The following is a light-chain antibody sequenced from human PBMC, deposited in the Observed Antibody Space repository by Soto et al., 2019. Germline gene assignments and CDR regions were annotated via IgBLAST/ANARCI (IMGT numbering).Light chain of an antibody. Sequence: DIQMTQSPSTLSASVGDRVTITCRASQSSSSWLAWYQQKPGKAPKLLIYKASSLESVVPSRFSGSGSGTEFTLTISSLQPDDFATYYCQQYNSLWTFGQGTKVEIK. CDR1: QSSSSW. CDR3: QQYNSLWT. CDR2: KAS. J-gene: IGKJ1*01. V-gene: IGKV1-5*03.